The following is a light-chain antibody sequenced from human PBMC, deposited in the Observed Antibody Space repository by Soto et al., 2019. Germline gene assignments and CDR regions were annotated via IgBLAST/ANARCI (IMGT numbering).Light chain of an antibody. CDR2: GAS. V-gene: IGKV3-20*01. CDR1: QSISSNY. J-gene: IGKJ1*01. Sequence: EIVLTQSPGTLSLSPGERGTLSCRASQSISSNYLAWYQQKSGQAPRLLIYGASNRAIGIPDRFSGSGSGTDFTLTISRLEPEDFALYFCQQYDSSPWTFGQGTKVEYK. CDR3: QQYDSSPWT.